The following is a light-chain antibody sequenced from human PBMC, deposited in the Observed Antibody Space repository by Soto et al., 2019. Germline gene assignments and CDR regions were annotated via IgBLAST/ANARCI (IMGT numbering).Light chain of an antibody. CDR1: QSVSGNY. V-gene: IGKV3-20*01. Sequence: EIVLTQSPDTLSLSPGERATLSCRASQSVSGNYLAWYQQKPGQAPRLIIYGASSGATGIPDRFRGSGSGTHFTLTISSLQSEDSAVYYCQQYNHWPPLTFGGGTRVEIK. CDR2: GAS. J-gene: IGKJ4*01. CDR3: QQYNHWPPLT.